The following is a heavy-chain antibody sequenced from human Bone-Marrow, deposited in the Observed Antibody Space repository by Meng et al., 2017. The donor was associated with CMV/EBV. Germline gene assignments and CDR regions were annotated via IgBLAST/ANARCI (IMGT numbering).Heavy chain of an antibody. J-gene: IGHJ4*02. CDR1: GGSFSGYY. D-gene: IGHD6-6*01. CDR2: INHSGST. CDR3: VRYSSSSGRLDY. V-gene: IGHV4-34*01. Sequence: SETLSLTCAVYGGSFSGYYWSWIRQPPGKGLEWIGEINHSGSTNYNPSLKSRVTISVDTSKNQFSLKLSSVTAADTAVYYCVRYSSSSGRLDYWGQGTLVTVSS.